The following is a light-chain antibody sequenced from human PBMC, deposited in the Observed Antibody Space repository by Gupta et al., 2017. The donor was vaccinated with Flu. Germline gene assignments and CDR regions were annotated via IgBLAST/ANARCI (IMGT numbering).Light chain of an antibody. J-gene: IGLJ1*01. CDR2: EVN. CDR1: ASDVGGYEL. V-gene: IGLV2-23*02. CDR3: WSFAGSRNYV. Sequence: QSALPQPASVSGSPGPSITVSCTGTASDVGGYELVAWYQYHPGKGPKLLIYEVNKRPSGVSYRFSGSRSGNTASLTISDLQAEDEADYYCWSFAGSRNYVFGTGTKVTVL.